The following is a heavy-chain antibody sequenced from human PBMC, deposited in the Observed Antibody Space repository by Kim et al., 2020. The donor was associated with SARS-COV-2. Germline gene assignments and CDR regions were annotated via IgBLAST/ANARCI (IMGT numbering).Heavy chain of an antibody. CDR2: IIPILGTA. CDR1: GGTFSSYA. J-gene: IGHJ4*02. Sequence: SVKVSCKASGGTFSSYAISWVRQAPGQGLEWMGGIIPILGTANYAQKFQGRVTITADESTSTAYMELSSLRSEDTAVYYCARVKDYYGSGGPYFDYWGQGTLVTVSS. V-gene: IGHV1-69*13. D-gene: IGHD3-10*01. CDR3: ARVKDYYGSGGPYFDY.